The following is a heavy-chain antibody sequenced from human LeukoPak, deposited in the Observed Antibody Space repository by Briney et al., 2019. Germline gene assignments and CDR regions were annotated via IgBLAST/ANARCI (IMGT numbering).Heavy chain of an antibody. D-gene: IGHD3-9*01. CDR3: ARDSFGYDILTGPVPSEFDY. Sequence: SETLSLTCTVSGGSISSYYWSWIRQPPGKGLEWIGYIYYSGSTNYNPSLKSRVTISVDTSKNQFSLKLSSVTAADTAVYYCARDSFGYDILTGPVPSEFDYWGQGTLVTVSS. V-gene: IGHV4-59*01. CDR1: GGSISSYY. J-gene: IGHJ4*02. CDR2: IYYSGST.